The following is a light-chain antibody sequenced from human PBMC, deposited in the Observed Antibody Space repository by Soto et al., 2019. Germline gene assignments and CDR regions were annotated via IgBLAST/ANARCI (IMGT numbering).Light chain of an antibody. Sequence: QSALTQPASVSGSPGQSITISCTRTSSDVGSYKFVSWYQQHPVKAPKLMIYEGSKRPSGVSNRFSGSKSGNTASLTISGLQAEDEADYYCCSYAGSSTLVFGGGTKLTVL. CDR1: SSDVGSYKF. V-gene: IGLV2-23*01. CDR2: EGS. CDR3: CSYAGSSTLV. J-gene: IGLJ2*01.